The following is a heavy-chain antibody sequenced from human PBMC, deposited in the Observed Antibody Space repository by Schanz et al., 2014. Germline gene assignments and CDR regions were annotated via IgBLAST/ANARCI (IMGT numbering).Heavy chain of an antibody. D-gene: IGHD6-6*01. Sequence: DVQLVDSGGGLVQPGGSLRLSCAASGFTFSSYAMHWVRQAPGKGLEWVGHIRSKPNNYATEYAASMKGRFTISRDDSKNTTYLQMNSLRAEDTAVYYCVPMSIAAHWGQGTLVTVSS. CDR1: GFTFSSYA. J-gene: IGHJ4*02. V-gene: IGHV3-73*01. CDR3: VPMSIAAH. CDR2: IRSKPNNYAT.